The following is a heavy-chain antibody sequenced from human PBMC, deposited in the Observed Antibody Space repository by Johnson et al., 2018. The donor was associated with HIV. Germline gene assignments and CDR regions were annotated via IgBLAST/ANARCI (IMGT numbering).Heavy chain of an antibody. J-gene: IGHJ3*02. CDR1: GFTFSSYG. V-gene: IGHV3-30*03. Sequence: QVQLVESGGGVVRPGGSLRLSCAASGFTFSSYGMHWVRQAPGKGLEWVAVISYDGSNKYHADSVKGRFTISRDNSKNTLYLQMNSLRPEDTAAYYCATIAAHGAAFDIWGQGTVVTVSS. CDR3: ATIAAHGAAFDI. CDR2: ISYDGSNK. D-gene: IGHD6-25*01.